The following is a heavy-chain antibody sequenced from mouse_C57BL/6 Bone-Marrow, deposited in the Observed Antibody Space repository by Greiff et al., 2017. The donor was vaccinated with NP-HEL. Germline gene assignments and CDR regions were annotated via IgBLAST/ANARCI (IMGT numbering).Heavy chain of an antibody. V-gene: IGHV1-55*01. CDR3: ARRRTVVYYYAMDY. J-gene: IGHJ4*01. D-gene: IGHD1-1*01. CDR1: GYTFTSYW. CDR2: IYPGSGST. Sequence: VQLHESGAELVKPGASVKMSCKASGYTFTSYWITWVKQRPGQGLEWIGDIYPGSGSTNYNEKFKSKATLTVDTSSSTAYMQLSSLTSEDSAVYYCARRRTVVYYYAMDYWGQGTSVTVSS.